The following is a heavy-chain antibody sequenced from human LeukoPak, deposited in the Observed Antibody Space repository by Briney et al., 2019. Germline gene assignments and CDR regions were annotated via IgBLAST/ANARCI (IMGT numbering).Heavy chain of an antibody. J-gene: IGHJ4*02. CDR2: ISYDGSNK. CDR1: GFTFSSYA. D-gene: IGHD3-9*01. V-gene: IGHV3-30*04. CDR3: AKQTYDILTGSLSYFDY. Sequence: GGSLRLSCAASGFTFSSYAMHWVRQAPGKGLEWVAVISYDGSNKYYADSVKGRFTISRDNSENTLYLQMNSLRAEDTAVYYCAKQTYDILTGSLSYFDYWGQGTLVTVSS.